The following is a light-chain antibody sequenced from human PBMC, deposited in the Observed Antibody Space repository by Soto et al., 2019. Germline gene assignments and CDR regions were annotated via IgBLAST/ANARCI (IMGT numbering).Light chain of an antibody. Sequence: QSALTQPASVSGSPGQSITISCTGTSSDVGGYNYVSWYQQYPGKAPKLMIFDVSNRPSGISNRFSRSKSGNTASLTISGLQAEDEADYYCSSKTTDSALVVFGGGTKLTVL. V-gene: IGLV2-14*01. CDR2: DVS. CDR3: SSKTTDSALVV. CDR1: SSDVGGYNY. J-gene: IGLJ2*01.